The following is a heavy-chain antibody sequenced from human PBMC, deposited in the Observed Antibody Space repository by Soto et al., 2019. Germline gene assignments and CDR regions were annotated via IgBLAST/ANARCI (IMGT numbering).Heavy chain of an antibody. CDR1: GFTFSDYW. V-gene: IGHV3-7*01. J-gene: IGHJ4*02. CDR2: IMKDGGVK. CDR3: ARDSDYYKADY. Sequence: EVQLVESGGGLVQPGGSLGLSCAASGFTFSDYWMGWVRQAPGKGLEWVATIMKDGGVKKYVDSVKGRFTISRDNAKNSLFLQMNSLRAEDTAVYYCARDSDYYKADYWGQGTLVTVSS. D-gene: IGHD2-21*02.